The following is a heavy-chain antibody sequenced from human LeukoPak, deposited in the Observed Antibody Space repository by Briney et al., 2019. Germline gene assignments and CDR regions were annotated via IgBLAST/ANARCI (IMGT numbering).Heavy chain of an antibody. D-gene: IGHD6-13*01. CDR1: GLTFSNYW. J-gene: IGHJ4*02. V-gene: IGHV3-7*01. CDR2: IKEDGSEK. Sequence: GGSLRLSCAASGLTFSNYWMSWVRQAPGKGLEWVANIKEDGSEKYYVDSVKGRFTISRDNARNSLYLQMNSLRAEDTAVYYCASGRQLGYWGQGTLVTVSS. CDR3: ASGRQLGY.